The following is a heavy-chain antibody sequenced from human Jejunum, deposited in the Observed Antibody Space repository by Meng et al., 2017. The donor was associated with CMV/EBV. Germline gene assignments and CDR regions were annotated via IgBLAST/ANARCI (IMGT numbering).Heavy chain of an antibody. J-gene: IGHJ4*02. D-gene: IGHD5-18*01. CDR1: FTVKSSL. V-gene: IGHV3-53*01. Sequence: FTVKSSLVAWVRQHAGKGLEWVSVMYNIEGTYYADSVGGRFAISRDNSKNTLYLQMNNLRAEDTAIYYCAKHESRYGYGRGYFEYWGQGTLVTVSS. CDR3: AKHESRYGYGRGYFEY. CDR2: MYNIEGT.